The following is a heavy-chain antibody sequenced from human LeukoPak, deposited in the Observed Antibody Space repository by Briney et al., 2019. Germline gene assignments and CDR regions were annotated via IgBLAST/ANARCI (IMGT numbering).Heavy chain of an antibody. J-gene: IGHJ4*02. Sequence: PGRSLRLSCAASGFTFSSYGMHWVRQAPGKGLEWVAVIWYGGSNKYYADSVKGRFTISRDNSKNTLYLQMNSLRAEDTAVYYCAKVYSDYDFWSGYYTLDYWGQGTLVTVSS. CDR1: GFTFSSYG. CDR2: IWYGGSNK. CDR3: AKVYSDYDFWSGYYTLDY. D-gene: IGHD3-3*01. V-gene: IGHV3-30*18.